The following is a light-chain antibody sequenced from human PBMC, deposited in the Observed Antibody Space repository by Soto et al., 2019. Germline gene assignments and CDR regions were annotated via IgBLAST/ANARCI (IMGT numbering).Light chain of an antibody. CDR2: EGS. CDR3: CSYAGSSTWV. V-gene: IGLV2-23*01. Sequence: QSALTQPASVSGSPGQSITISCTGTSSDVGSYNLFSWYQQHPGKAPKLMIYEGSKRPSGVSNRFSGSNSSNKASLTISGLQAEDEADYYCCSYAGSSTWVFRGGTKLTVL. CDR1: SSDVGSYNL. J-gene: IGLJ3*02.